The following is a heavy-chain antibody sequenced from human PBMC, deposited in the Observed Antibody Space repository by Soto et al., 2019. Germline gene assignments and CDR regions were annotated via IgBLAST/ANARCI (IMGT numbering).Heavy chain of an antibody. CDR1: GYTFTTYW. Sequence: VESLKISCKGSGYTFTTYWICWFRQMPGKGLEWMGIIYPGDSDTTYSPSFQGQVTISADKSISTAYLQWNSLKASGSAMYYCGRLDSSYYFDYWGQGTLVTVSS. J-gene: IGHJ4*02. D-gene: IGHD3-22*01. CDR3: GRLDSSYYFDY. CDR2: IYPGDSDT. V-gene: IGHV5-51*01.